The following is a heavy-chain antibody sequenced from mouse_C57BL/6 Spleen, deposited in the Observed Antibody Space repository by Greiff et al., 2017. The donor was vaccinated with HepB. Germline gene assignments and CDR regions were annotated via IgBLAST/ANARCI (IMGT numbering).Heavy chain of an antibody. D-gene: IGHD1-1*01. V-gene: IGHV1-64*01. CDR3: ADTTVVGY. J-gene: IGHJ2*01. CDR1: GYTFTSYW. CDR2: IHPNSGST. Sequence: VQLKQPGAELVKPGASVKLSCKASGYTFTSYWMHWVKQRPGQGLEWIGMIHPNSGSTNYNEKFKSKATLTVDESSSTAYMQLSSLTSEDSAVYYCADTTVVGYWGQGTTLTVSS.